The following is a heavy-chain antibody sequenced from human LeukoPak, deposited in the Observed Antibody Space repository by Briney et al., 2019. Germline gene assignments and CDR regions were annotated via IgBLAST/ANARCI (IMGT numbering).Heavy chain of an antibody. V-gene: IGHV4-59*01. Sequence: SETLPLTCTVSGDSISSYYWSWIRQPPGKGLEWIGYIYYIGSTNYNPSLKSRVTISLDTSKNQFSLKLSSVTAADTAVYYCARDYAFDIWGQGTLVTVSS. CDR2: IYYIGST. CDR3: ARDYAFDI. J-gene: IGHJ3*02. CDR1: GDSISSYY.